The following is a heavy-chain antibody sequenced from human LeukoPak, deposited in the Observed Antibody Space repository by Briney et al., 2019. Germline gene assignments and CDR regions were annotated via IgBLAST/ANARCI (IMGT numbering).Heavy chain of an antibody. CDR3: ARDLGTTGFYYYGMDV. D-gene: IGHD1-1*01. V-gene: IGHV3-74*01. Sequence: GGSLTLSCAASRFTFSHYWMHWVRQAPGKGLVGVSHINSDGSSTTYADSVKGRFTISRDNAKNSLYLQMNSLRAEDTAVYYCARDLGTTGFYYYGMDVWGQGTTVTVSS. J-gene: IGHJ6*02. CDR1: RFTFSHYW. CDR2: INSDGSST.